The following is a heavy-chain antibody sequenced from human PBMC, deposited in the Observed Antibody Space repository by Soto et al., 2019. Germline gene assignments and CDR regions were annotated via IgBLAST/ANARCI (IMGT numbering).Heavy chain of an antibody. J-gene: IGHJ4*02. D-gene: IGHD1-26*01. CDR3: CHTWV. CDR1: GFSISDYW. CDR2: INEDGSEE. V-gene: IGHV3-7*01. Sequence: EVQMVESGGGLVQPGGSLRLSCAASGFSISDYWMSWVRQAPGKGLEWVGNINEDGSEENYVDSVKGRFTISRDNARNSLYLQMNSLSVEDTSVYYCCHTWVGGQGTLGTV.